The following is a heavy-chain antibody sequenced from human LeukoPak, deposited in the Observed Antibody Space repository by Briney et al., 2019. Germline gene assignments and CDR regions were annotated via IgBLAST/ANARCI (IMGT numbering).Heavy chain of an antibody. J-gene: IGHJ5*02. Sequence: ASAKVSCKASGYTFTDYYMHWVRQAPGQGLEWMGWINPNSGGTNYVQKFQGRVTMTRDTSISTAYMELNRLTSDDTAVYYCARVPTRRGWFDPWGQGTLVTVSS. CDR3: ARVPTRRGWFDP. V-gene: IGHV1-2*02. CDR1: GYTFTDYY. D-gene: IGHD1-1*01. CDR2: INPNSGGT.